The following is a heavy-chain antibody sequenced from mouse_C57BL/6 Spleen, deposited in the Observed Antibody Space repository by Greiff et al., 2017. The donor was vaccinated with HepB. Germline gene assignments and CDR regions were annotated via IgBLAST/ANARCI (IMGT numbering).Heavy chain of an antibody. CDR2: IYPGNSDT. V-gene: IGHV1-5*01. D-gene: IGHD1-1*01. J-gene: IGHJ2*01. Sequence: VQLQQSGTVLARPGASVKMSCKTSGYTFTSYWMHWVKQRPGQGLEWIGAIYPGNSDTSYNQKFKGKAKLTAVTSASTAYMELSSLTNEDSAVYYCTRYPLTTVVATEYFDYWGQGTTLTVSS. CDR3: TRYPLTTVVATEYFDY. CDR1: GYTFTSYW.